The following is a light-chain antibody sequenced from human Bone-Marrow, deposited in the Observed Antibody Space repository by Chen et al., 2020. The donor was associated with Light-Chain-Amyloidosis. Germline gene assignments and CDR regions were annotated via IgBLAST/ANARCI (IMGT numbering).Light chain of an antibody. CDR2: EDD. CDR1: SGSIATNY. Sequence: NFMLTQPHSVSESPGKTVIISCTRSSGSIATNYVQWYQQRPGSPPTTVIYEDDQRPSGVPDRFSGSIDRSSNSASLTISGLKTEDEADYYCQSYQGSSQGVFGGGTKLTGL. V-gene: IGLV6-57*01. CDR3: QSYQGSSQGV. J-gene: IGLJ3*02.